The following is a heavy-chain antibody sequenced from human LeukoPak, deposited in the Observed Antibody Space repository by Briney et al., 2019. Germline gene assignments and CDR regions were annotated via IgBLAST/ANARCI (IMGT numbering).Heavy chain of an antibody. D-gene: IGHD1-1*01. CDR2: IYYSGST. V-gene: IGHV4-30-4*01. J-gene: IGHJ4*02. Sequence: SETLSLTCTVSGGSISSGDYYWSWIRQPPGKGLEWIGYIYYSGSTYYNPSLKSRVTISVDTSKNQFSLKLSSVTAADTAVCYCARYGNGRIGYFDYWGQGTLVTVSS. CDR3: ARYGNGRIGYFDY. CDR1: GGSISSGDYY.